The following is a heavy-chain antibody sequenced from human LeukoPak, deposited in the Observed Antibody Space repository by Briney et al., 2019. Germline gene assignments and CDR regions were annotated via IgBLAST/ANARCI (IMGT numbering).Heavy chain of an antibody. J-gene: IGHJ4*02. CDR3: ARDGQTTELDY. Sequence: GGSLRLSCAASGFTFSSYAMHWVRQAPGKGLEWVAVISYDGSNKYYADSVKGRFTISRDNSKNTLYLQMNSLRAEDTAVYYCARDGQTTELDYWGQGTLVTVSS. CDR1: GFTFSSYA. V-gene: IGHV3-30*04. D-gene: IGHD4-17*01. CDR2: ISYDGSNK.